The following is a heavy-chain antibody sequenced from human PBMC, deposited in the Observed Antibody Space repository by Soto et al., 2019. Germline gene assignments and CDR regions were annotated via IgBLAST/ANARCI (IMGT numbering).Heavy chain of an antibody. V-gene: IGHV4-34*01. J-gene: IGHJ6*02. CDR2: INHSGST. CDR3: ARGPLYGSGSYHKLTYYYGMDV. CDR1: GGSFSGYY. Sequence: SETLSLTCAVYGGSFSGYYWSWIRQPPGKGLEWIGEINHSGSTNYNPSLKSRVTISVDTSKNQFSLKLSSVTAADTAVYYCARGPLYGSGSYHKLTYYYGMDVWGQGTTVTVSS. D-gene: IGHD3-10*01.